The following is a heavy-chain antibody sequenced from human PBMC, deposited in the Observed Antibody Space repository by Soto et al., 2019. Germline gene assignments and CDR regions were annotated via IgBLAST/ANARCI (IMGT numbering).Heavy chain of an antibody. CDR1: GYPITSHC. V-gene: IGHV4-59*11. D-gene: IGHD3-9*01. Sequence: PSETLSLTCTVSGYPITSHCWGWIRQPPGRGLQWIGHLCYSGNTNYNPSLKSRVTISGDTSKNQFSLNLSSVTAADTAVYYCAREMGTWLLNAVLDPWGLGTLVTVSS. J-gene: IGHJ5*02. CDR2: LCYSGNT. CDR3: AREMGTWLLNAVLDP.